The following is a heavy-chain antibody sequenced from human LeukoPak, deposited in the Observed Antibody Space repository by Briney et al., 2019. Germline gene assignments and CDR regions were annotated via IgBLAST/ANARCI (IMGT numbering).Heavy chain of an antibody. V-gene: IGHV3-9*03. CDR1: GFTFDDYA. D-gene: IGHD5-18*01. CDR2: ISWNSGSI. CDR3: ARGDRFRYSYADY. J-gene: IGHJ4*02. Sequence: GGSLILSCAASGFTFDDYAMHWVRQAPGKGLEWVSGISWNSGSIGYADSVKGRFTISRDNAKNSLYLQMNSLRAEDMALYYCARGDRFRYSYADYWGQGTLVTVSS.